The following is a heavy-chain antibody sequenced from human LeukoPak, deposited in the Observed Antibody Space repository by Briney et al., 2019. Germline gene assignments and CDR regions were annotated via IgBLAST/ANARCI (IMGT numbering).Heavy chain of an antibody. CDR3: ARDTGELLPFDY. J-gene: IGHJ4*02. D-gene: IGHD1-26*01. CDR1: GYTFTCYY. CDR2: INPSGGST. V-gene: IGHV1-46*01. Sequence: ASVKVSCMASGYTFTCYYMHWVRQAPGQGLEWMGIINPSGGSTSYAQKFQGRVTMTRDTSTSTVYMELSSLRSEDMAVYYCARDTGELLPFDYWGQGALVTVSS.